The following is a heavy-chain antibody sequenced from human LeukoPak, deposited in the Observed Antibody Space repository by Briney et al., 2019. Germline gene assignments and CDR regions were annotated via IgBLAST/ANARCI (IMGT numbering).Heavy chain of an antibody. Sequence: GSSVTVSCKASGYTFTSYDINWVRKATGQGLEWMGWMNPNSGNTGYAQKFQGRVTMTRNTSISTAYMELSSLRSEDTAVYYCARHPYYYGSGKYYMDVWGKGTTVTVSS. J-gene: IGHJ6*03. CDR2: MNPNSGNT. CDR1: GYTFTSYD. D-gene: IGHD3-10*01. CDR3: ARHPYYYGSGKYYMDV. V-gene: IGHV1-8*01.